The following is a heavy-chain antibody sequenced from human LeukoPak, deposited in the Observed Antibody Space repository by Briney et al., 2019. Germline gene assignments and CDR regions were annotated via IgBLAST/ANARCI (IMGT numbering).Heavy chain of an antibody. D-gene: IGHD4-11*01. CDR2: IIPIFGTA. CDR1: GGTFSSYA. Sequence: SVKVSCKASGGTFSSYAISWVRQAPGQGLEWMGGIIPIFGTANYAQKFQGRVTITTDESTSTAYMELSSLRSEDTAVYYCARVSTVKTNYYYHYMDVWGKGTTVTVSS. J-gene: IGHJ6*03. CDR3: ARVSTVKTNYYYHYMDV. V-gene: IGHV1-69*05.